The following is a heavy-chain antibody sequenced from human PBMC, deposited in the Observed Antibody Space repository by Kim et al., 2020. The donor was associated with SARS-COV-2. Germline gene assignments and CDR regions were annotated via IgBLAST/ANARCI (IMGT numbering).Heavy chain of an antibody. D-gene: IGHD2-2*01. J-gene: IGHJ6*03. CDR2: INHSGST. CDR3: ARGVIVVVPALYYMDV. CDR1: GGSFSDYY. Sequence: SETLSLTCAVYGGSFSDYYWSWIRQPPGKGLEWIGEINHSGSTNYNPSLKSRVTISVDTSKNQFSLKLSSVTAADTAVYYCARGVIVVVPALYYMDVWG. V-gene: IGHV4-34*01.